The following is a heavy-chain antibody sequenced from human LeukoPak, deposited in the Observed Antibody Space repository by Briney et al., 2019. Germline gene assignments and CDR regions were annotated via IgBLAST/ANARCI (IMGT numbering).Heavy chain of an antibody. Sequence: AGGSLRLSCEDSGFTFSSNWMTWVRQAPGKGLEWVSAISGSGGNTYNADSVKGRFTISRDNSKNTLSLQMNSLRAEDTAVYYCAKEYDSRGYYFDYWGQGTLVTVSS. CDR1: GFTFSSNW. D-gene: IGHD3-22*01. CDR3: AKEYDSRGYYFDY. J-gene: IGHJ4*02. V-gene: IGHV3-23*01. CDR2: ISGSGGNT.